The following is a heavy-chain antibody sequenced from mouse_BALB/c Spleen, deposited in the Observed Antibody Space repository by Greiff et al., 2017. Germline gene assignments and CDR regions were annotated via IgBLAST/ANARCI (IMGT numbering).Heavy chain of an antibody. V-gene: IGHV7-1*02. J-gene: IGHJ3*01. CDR1: GFTFSDFY. CDR2: SRNKANDYTT. CDR3: ARDALITTVVAPFGY. Sequence: EVKLVESGGGLVQPGGSLRLSCATSGFTFSDFYMEWVRQPPGKRLEWIAASRNKANDYTTEYSASVKGRFIVSRDTSQSILYLQMNALRAEDTAIYYCARDALITTVVAPFGYWGQGTLVTVSA. D-gene: IGHD1-1*01.